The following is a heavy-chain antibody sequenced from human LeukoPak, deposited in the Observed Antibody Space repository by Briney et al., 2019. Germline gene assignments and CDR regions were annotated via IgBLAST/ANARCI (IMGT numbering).Heavy chain of an antibody. CDR3: ASQGFTIFGVAPPSFDY. Sequence: PGGSLRLSCAASGFTFSSYAMSWVRQAPGKGLEWVSAISGSGGSTYYADSVKGRFTISRDNSKNTLYLQMNSLRAEDTAVYYCASQGFTIFGVAPPSFDYWGQGTLVTVSS. CDR2: ISGSGGST. V-gene: IGHV3-23*01. CDR1: GFTFSSYA. D-gene: IGHD3-3*01. J-gene: IGHJ4*02.